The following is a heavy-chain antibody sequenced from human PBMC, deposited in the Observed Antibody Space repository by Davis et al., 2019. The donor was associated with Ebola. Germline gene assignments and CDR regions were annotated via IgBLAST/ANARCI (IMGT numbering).Heavy chain of an antibody. J-gene: IGHJ5*02. CDR2: IYYSGST. CDR1: GGSISSGGYY. D-gene: IGHD4-17*01. V-gene: IGHV4-31*03. Sequence: PSETLSLTCTVSGGSISSGGYYWSWIRQHPGKGLEWIGYIYYSGSTYYNPSLKSRVTISVDTSKNQFSLKLSSVTAADTAVYYCARSITVTHDWFDPWGQGTPVTVSS. CDR3: ARSITVTHDWFDP.